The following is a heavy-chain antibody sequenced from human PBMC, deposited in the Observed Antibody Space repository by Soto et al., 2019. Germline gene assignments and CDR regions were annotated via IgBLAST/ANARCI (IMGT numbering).Heavy chain of an antibody. D-gene: IGHD6-25*01. J-gene: IGHJ6*02. Sequence: EVQLVDSGGGLVKPGGSLRLSCAASGFTFSRYGMNWVRQAPGKGVELVSSISGLSSYIYYADSVKGRFTVARDNAKNSLYVQMNSLRAEYTAVYYCARDPQQRLAASYYYGMAVWGQGTTVIVSS. CDR1: GFTFSRYG. V-gene: IGHV3-21*02. CDR3: ARDPQQRLAASYYYGMAV. CDR2: ISGLSSYI.